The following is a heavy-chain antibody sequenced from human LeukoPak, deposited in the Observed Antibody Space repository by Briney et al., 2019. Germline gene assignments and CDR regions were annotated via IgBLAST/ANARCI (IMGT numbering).Heavy chain of an antibody. V-gene: IGHV1-69*01. CDR1: GGTLSSYA. Sequence: SVKVSCKASGGTLSSYAISWVRQAPGQGLEWMGGIIPIFGTANYAQKFQGRVTITADESTSTAYMELSSLRSEDTAVYYCARGLTGDLYPDYWGQGTLVTVSS. CDR3: ARGLTGDLYPDY. CDR2: IIPIFGTA. D-gene: IGHD7-27*01. J-gene: IGHJ4*02.